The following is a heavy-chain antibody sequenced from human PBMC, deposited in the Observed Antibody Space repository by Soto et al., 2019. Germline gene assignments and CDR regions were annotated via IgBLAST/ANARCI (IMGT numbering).Heavy chain of an antibody. J-gene: IGHJ2*01. V-gene: IGHV3-23*01. D-gene: IGHD2-2*02. CDR2: IHGDGDYS. CDR1: GFMFSCCA. Sequence: EVPLLDSGGGLVQPGGSLRLSCAASGFMFSCCAMSWVRQAPGKGLEWGSTIHGDGDYSHYTDSVEGRFTISRDNSRNTLYLQMDSLRADDTATYYCAKNRGAGDYTNWSFAVWGRGTLVAVSS. CDR3: AKNRGAGDYTNWSFAV.